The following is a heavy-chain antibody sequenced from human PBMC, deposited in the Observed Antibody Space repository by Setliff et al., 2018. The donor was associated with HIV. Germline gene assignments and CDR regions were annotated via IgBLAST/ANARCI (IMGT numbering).Heavy chain of an antibody. CDR3: ARVPYSSSWGTFDY. D-gene: IGHD6-6*01. J-gene: IGHJ4*02. Sequence: PSETLSLTCAVSGVSISSSYWWGWVRQPPGEGLEWIGEIYHSGSTNYNPSLKSRVTISVDKSKEQFSLKLSSGTAADTAVYYCARVPYSSSWGTFDYWGQGTLVTVSS. V-gene: IGHV4-4*02. CDR1: GVSISSSYW. CDR2: IYHSGST.